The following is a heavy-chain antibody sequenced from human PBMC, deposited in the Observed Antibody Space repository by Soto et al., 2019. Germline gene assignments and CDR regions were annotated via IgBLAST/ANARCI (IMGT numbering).Heavy chain of an antibody. CDR1: GYTFTSHD. CDR2: MNPNSGNT. D-gene: IGHD4-17*01. Sequence: QVQLVQSGAEVKKSGASVKVSCKASGYTFTSHDINWVRQSTGQGLEWMGWMNPNSGNTGYAQKFQGRVTMTRNTTVCIAYTELSSLRSGDTAVYYCSRWDYGGYASFDYWGQGTLVTVSS. CDR3: SRWDYGGYASFDY. J-gene: IGHJ4*02. V-gene: IGHV1-8*01.